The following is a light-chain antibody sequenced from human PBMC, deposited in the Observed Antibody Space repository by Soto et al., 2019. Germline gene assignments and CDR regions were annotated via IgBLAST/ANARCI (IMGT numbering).Light chain of an antibody. CDR1: QSVSSTY. CDR2: GAS. CDR3: HQFGTSPWT. J-gene: IGKJ1*01. V-gene: IGKV3-20*01. Sequence: ETVLTQSPGTLSLSPGERATLSCRASQSVSSTYLAWYEQKPGQAPRLLIYGASSRATGIPDRFSGSGSGTDFTLTISRVEPEDFAVFFCHQFGTSPWTFGQGTKVEIK.